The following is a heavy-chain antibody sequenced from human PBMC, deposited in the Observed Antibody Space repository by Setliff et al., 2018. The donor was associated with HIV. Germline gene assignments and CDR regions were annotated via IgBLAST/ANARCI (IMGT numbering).Heavy chain of an antibody. V-gene: IGHV4-4*07. CDR3: ARDGVQYSSGWNGYYCDY. CDR2: IYNSGNT. CDR1: GGSISSHY. J-gene: IGHJ4*02. D-gene: IGHD6-19*01. Sequence: LSLTCTVSGGSISSHYWSWIRQPAGKGLEWIGRIYNSGNTNYNPSLKSRVNMSVDASKNQFSLNLRSVTAADTAVYYCARDGVQYSSGWNGYYCDYWGQGTLVTVSS.